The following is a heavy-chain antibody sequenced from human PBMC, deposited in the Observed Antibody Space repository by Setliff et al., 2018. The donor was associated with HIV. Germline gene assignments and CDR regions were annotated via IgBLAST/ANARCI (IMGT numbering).Heavy chain of an antibody. CDR2: IYYSGRT. D-gene: IGHD2-15*01. CDR1: GDSLSGYY. CDR3: ARGWELLPYWALNV. J-gene: IGHJ6*04. Sequence: PSETLSLTCTVSGDSLSGYYWNWIRQPPGKGLEWIGYIYYSGRTDYNPSFRRRASISLDTSKNQFSLKLNPVTAADSAIYYCARGWELLPYWALNVWGKGTTVTVSS. V-gene: IGHV4-59*01.